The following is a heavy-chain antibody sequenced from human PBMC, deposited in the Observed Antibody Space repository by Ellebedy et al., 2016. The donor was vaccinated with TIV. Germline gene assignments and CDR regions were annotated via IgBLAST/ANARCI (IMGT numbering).Heavy chain of an antibody. Sequence: MPSETPSLTCTVSGGSISSYYWSWIRQPPGKGLEWIGNIYFSGIPNYNPSLESRVTISVDASKNQFSLRLSSVTAADTAVFYCARGRFSSGWFDYWGQGTLVIVSS. CDR1: GGSISSYY. D-gene: IGHD3-22*01. CDR3: ARGRFSSGWFDY. CDR2: IYFSGIP. V-gene: IGHV4-59*01. J-gene: IGHJ5*01.